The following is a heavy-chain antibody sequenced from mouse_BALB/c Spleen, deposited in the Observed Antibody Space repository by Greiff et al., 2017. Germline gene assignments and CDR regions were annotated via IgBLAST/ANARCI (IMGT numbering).Heavy chain of an antibody. D-gene: IGHD1-1*01. CDR2: INPYNDGT. CDR1: GYTFTSYV. Sequence: EVQLQQSGPELVKPGASVKMSCKASGYTFTSYVMHWVKQKPGQGLEWVGYINPYNDGTKYNEKFKGKATLTSDKSSSTAYMELSSLTSEDSAVYYCARGTVVATGYWYFDVWGAGTTVTVSS. J-gene: IGHJ1*01. CDR3: ARGTVVATGYWYFDV. V-gene: IGHV1-14*01.